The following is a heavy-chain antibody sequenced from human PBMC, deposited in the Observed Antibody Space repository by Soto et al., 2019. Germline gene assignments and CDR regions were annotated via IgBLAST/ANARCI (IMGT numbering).Heavy chain of an antibody. Sequence: AGGSLRLSCAASGFNFNAYVMNWVRQAPGKGLEWVSIISFTGDSRYYADSVKDRFTISRDNSQNTLYLQMNSLRAEDTAVYYCAQKSCSSRGCTYGMDGWHQANRVTAAS. D-gene: IGHD2-2*01. J-gene: IGHJ6*02. CDR1: GFNFNAYV. CDR2: ISFTGDSR. CDR3: AQKSCSSRGCTYGMDG. V-gene: IGHV3-23*01.